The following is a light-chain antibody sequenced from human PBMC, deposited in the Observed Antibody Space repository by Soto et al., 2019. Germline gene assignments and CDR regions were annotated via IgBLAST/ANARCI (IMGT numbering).Light chain of an antibody. J-gene: IGKJ2*01. CDR3: QQYGSSPYT. Sequence: IGMTKSAGALSLSPGERATLSCRASQSVSSSYLAWYQQKPGQAPRLLIYGASSRATGIPDRFSGSGSGTDFTLTISRLEPEDFAVYYCQQYGSSPYTLGQGTKVDIK. CDR1: QSVSSSY. CDR2: GAS. V-gene: IGKV3-20*01.